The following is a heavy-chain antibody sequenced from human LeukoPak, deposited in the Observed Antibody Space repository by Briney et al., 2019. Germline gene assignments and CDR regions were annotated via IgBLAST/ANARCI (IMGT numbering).Heavy chain of an antibody. Sequence: GGSLRLSCAASGFTFSSYSMNWVRQAPGKGLEWVSSISSSSSYIYYADSVKGRFTISRDNAKNSLYLQMNSLRAEDTAVYYCARGEVGYCSGGSCSIYYYGMDVWGQGTTVTVSS. V-gene: IGHV3-21*01. CDR2: ISSSSSYI. CDR1: GFTFSSYS. D-gene: IGHD2-15*01. CDR3: ARGEVGYCSGGSCSIYYYGMDV. J-gene: IGHJ6*02.